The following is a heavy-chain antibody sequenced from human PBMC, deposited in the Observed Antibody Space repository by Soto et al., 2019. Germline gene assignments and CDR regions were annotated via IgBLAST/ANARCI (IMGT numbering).Heavy chain of an antibody. D-gene: IGHD4-17*01. CDR2: ISYDGSNK. CDR1: GFTFSSYA. Sequence: GGSLRLSCAASGFTFSSYAMHWVRQAPGKGLEWVAVISYDGSNKYYADSVKGRFTISRDNSKNTLYLQMNSLRAEDTAVYYCARDYGDYDPYYYSYGMDVWGQGTTVTVSS. V-gene: IGHV3-30-3*01. CDR3: ARDYGDYDPYYYSYGMDV. J-gene: IGHJ6*02.